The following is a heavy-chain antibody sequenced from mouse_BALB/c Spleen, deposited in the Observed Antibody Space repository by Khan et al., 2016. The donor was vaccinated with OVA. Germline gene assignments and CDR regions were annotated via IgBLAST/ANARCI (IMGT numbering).Heavy chain of an antibody. CDR3: ARRGDEYGRGALCAY. CDR1: GFSLTNYS. CDR2: IWSAGST. D-gene: IGHD1-2*01. Sequence: QVQLQQSGPGLVQPSQSLSITCTVSGFSLTNYSVHWVRQSPGKGLEWLGVIWSAGSTDYNAAFISRLTIRKDNSRSQVFFKMTSLQPNDTAIYSCARRGDEYGRGALCAYWGQGTLVTVSA. V-gene: IGHV2-2*02. J-gene: IGHJ3*01.